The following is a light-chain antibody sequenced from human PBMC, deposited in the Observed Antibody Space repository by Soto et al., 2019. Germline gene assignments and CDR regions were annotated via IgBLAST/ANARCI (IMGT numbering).Light chain of an antibody. CDR2: AAS. Sequence: DIQMTQSPSSLSASVGDRVIITCRTSQSISNYLNWYQHKPGKAPKVLISAASNLQSGVPSRFSGSGSGTVFTLTISSLQPEDFANYFCQQSYTLSHLNFGGGTKVDI. CDR1: QSISNY. CDR3: QQSYTLSHLN. V-gene: IGKV1-39*01. J-gene: IGKJ4*01.